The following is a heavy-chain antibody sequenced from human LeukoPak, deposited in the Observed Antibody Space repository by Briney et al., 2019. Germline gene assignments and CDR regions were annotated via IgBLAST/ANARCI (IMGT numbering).Heavy chain of an antibody. CDR3: GRFGYVAGIDL. J-gene: IGHJ4*02. CDR1: GFSFNSYW. Sequence: PGGSLRLSCAASGFSFNSYWMTWFRQPPGRGLEWVANIDPAGTDTYYVDPVKGRFTISRDNAKNLVYLQMNTLRAEDTAVYSCGRFGYVAGIDLWGQGTLVTVSS. V-gene: IGHV3-7*01. CDR2: IDPAGTDT. D-gene: IGHD6-19*01.